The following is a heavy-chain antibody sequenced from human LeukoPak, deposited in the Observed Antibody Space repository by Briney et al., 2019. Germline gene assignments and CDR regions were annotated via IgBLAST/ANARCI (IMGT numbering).Heavy chain of an antibody. J-gene: IGHJ4*02. CDR3: LRYDSTRYYFDY. V-gene: IGHV3-23*01. CDR2: ISGSGGST. D-gene: IGHD3-22*01. CDR1: GFTFSIYA. Sequence: GGSLRLSCAASGFTFSIYAMSWVRQAPGKGLEWVSAISGSGGSTYYADSVKGRFTISRDNSKNTLYLQMNSLRAEDTAVYYCLRYDSTRYYFDYWGQGTLVTVSS.